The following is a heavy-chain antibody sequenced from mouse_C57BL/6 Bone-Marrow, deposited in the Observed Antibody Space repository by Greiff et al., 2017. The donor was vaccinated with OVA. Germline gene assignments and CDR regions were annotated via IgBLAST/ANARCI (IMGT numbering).Heavy chain of an antibody. CDR2: ISDGGSYT. J-gene: IGHJ1*03. V-gene: IGHV5-4*01. CDR3: ARDYSFWYFDV. CDR1: GFTFSSYA. Sequence: EVQGVESGGGLVKPGGSLKLSCAASGFTFSSYAMSWVRQTPEKRLEWVATISDGGSYTYYPDNVKGRFTISRDNAKNNLYLQMSHLKSEDTAMYYCARDYSFWYFDVWGTGTTVTVSS. D-gene: IGHD1-1*01.